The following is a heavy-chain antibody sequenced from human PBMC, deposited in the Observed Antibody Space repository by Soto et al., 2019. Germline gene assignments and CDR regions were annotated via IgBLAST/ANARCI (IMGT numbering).Heavy chain of an antibody. Sequence: GGSLRLSCSASGLTLSNFGMHWVRQAPGKGLEYVATISSDGSETYYADSVKGRFTISRDNFKNILYLQMSGLTADDTAMYYIVRGIMTLVFITQGLEYWGRGVLVPVSS. D-gene: IGHD3-22*01. CDR1: GLTLSNFG. V-gene: IGHV3-64D*08. J-gene: IGHJ4*02. CDR2: ISSDGSET. CDR3: VRGIMTLVFITQGLEY.